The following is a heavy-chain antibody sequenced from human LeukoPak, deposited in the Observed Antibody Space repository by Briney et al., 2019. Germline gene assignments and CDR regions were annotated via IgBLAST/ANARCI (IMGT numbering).Heavy chain of an antibody. CDR3: AKDPNFYYYMDV. J-gene: IGHJ6*03. CDR1: RFTFSRYG. V-gene: IGHV3-30*02. Sequence: GGSLRLSCAASRFTFSRYGMHWVRQAPGKGLEWVAFIPYDGSNKYYADSVKGRFTISRDNSKNTLYLQMNSLRAEDTAVYYCAKDPNFYYYMDVWGKGTTVTVSS. CDR2: IPYDGSNK.